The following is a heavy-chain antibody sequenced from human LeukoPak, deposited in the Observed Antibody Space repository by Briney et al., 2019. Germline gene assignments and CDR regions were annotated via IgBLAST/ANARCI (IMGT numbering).Heavy chain of an antibody. J-gene: IGHJ3*02. CDR3: AREDCSSTSCYTNAFDI. CDR2: ISSSGGTI. Sequence: GGSLRLSCAASGFTFSDYYMSWIRQAPGKGLEWVSYISSSGGTIYYADSVKGRFTISRDNAKNSLYLQMNSLRAEDTAVYYCAREDCSSTSCYTNAFDIWGQGTMVTVSS. CDR1: GFTFSDYY. D-gene: IGHD2-2*01. V-gene: IGHV3-11*01.